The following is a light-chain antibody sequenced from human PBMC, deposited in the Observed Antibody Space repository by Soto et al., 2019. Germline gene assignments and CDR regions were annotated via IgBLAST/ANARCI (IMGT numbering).Light chain of an antibody. J-gene: IGKJ5*01. Sequence: EIVLTQSPDTLSLSPGGRATLSFRGSQSVSSNYLAWYQQKPGQAPRLLIYGASSRATGIPDRFSGSGSGTDFTLTISRLEPEDFAVYYCQQYGSSPMTFGQGTRLEI. CDR1: QSVSSNY. CDR3: QQYGSSPMT. CDR2: GAS. V-gene: IGKV3-20*01.